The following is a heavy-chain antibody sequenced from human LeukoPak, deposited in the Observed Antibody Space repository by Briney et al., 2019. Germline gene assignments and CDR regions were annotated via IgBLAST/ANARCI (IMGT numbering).Heavy chain of an antibody. D-gene: IGHD6-13*01. J-gene: IGHJ4*02. CDR1: GGSISSYY. CDR3: AGPQGGIAAAGGFDY. V-gene: IGHV4-59*12. Sequence: SETLSLTCTVSGGSISSYYWSWIRQPPGKGLEWIGYIYYSGSTNYNPSLKSRVTISVDKSKNQFSLKLSSVTAADTAVYYCAGPQGGIAAAGGFDYWGQGTLVTVSS. CDR2: IYYSGST.